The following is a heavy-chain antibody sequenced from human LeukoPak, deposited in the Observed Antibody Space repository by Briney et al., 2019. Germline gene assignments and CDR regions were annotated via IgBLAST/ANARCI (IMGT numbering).Heavy chain of an antibody. CDR2: INPISGVT. CDR3: ARGREVAGKVGY. J-gene: IGHJ4*01. CDR1: GYTFTAYY. Sequence: ASVKVSCKASGYTFTAYYIHWVRQAPGRGLEWIGWINPISGVTNYAQKLQGRGTMTRDTAISTAYMELSRLTSDDTAVYYCARGREVAGKVGYWGNGTLVTVSS. V-gene: IGHV1-2*02. D-gene: IGHD6-19*01.